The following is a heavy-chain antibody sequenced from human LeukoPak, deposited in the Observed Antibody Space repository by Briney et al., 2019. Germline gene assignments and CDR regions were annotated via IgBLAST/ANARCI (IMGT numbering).Heavy chain of an antibody. CDR2: ISGSGTTT. J-gene: IGHJ6*02. Sequence: GGSLRLSCAASGFTFSSYVMGWVRQAPGKGLEWVSAISGSGTTTYYADAVKGRFTISRDNSRNTLYQQMHSLGAEDTAVYYCANTVVRGVASMDVWGQGTTVTVS. CDR3: ANTVVRGVASMDV. V-gene: IGHV3-23*01. CDR1: GFTFSSYV. D-gene: IGHD3-10*01.